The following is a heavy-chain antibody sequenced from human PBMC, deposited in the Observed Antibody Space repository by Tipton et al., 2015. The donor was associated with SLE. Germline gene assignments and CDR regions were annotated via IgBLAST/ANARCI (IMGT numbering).Heavy chain of an antibody. CDR1: GGSISSGGYS. Sequence: TLSLTCAVSGGSISSGGYSWSWIRQPPGKGLEWIGYIYHSGSTYYNPSLKSRVTISVDRSKNQFSLKLSSVTAADTAVYYCARGVTGTRGAFDYCGQGTLVTVSS. D-gene: IGHD1-7*01. CDR3: ARGVTGTRGAFDY. V-gene: IGHV4-30-2*01. J-gene: IGHJ4*02. CDR2: IYHSGST.